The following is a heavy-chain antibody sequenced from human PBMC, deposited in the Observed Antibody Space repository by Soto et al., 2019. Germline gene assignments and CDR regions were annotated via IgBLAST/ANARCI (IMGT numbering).Heavy chain of an antibody. CDR3: ARVARISGIADTLRDYYYYYGMDV. J-gene: IGHJ6*02. CDR2: INPNSGGT. V-gene: IGHV1-2*04. Sequence: ASVKVSCKASGYTFTGYYMHWVRQAPGQGLEWMGWINPNSGGTNYAQKFQGWVTMTRDTSISTAYMELSRLRSDDTAVYYCARVARISGIADTLRDYYYYYGMDVWGQGTTVTVSS. D-gene: IGHD6-13*01. CDR1: GYTFTGYY.